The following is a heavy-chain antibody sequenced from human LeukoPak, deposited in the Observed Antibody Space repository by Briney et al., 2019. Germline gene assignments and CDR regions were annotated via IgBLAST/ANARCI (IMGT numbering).Heavy chain of an antibody. CDR2: ISSNGGST. CDR1: GFTFSSYA. Sequence: GGSRRLSCAASGFTFSSYAMHWVRQAPGKGLEYVSAISSNGGSTYYANSVKGRFTISRDNSKNTLYLQMGSLRAEDMAVYYCARVGGYYDSSGYYPLDYWGQGTLVTVSS. CDR3: ARVGGYYDSSGYYPLDY. V-gene: IGHV3-64*01. J-gene: IGHJ4*02. D-gene: IGHD3-22*01.